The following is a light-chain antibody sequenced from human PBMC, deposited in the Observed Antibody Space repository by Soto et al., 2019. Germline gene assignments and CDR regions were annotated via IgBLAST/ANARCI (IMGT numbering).Light chain of an antibody. V-gene: IGKV1-39*01. J-gene: IGKJ2*03. CDR2: AVS. Sequence: DIQMPQSPSSLSASVGDTVTITCRASPTIGSYLSWYHQIPGKPPKLLIYAVSRMQSGVPSRFSGSGSGTDFTLTISSLQPEDFATYYCQLSLNTPYSFGLGT. CDR1: PTIGSY. CDR3: QLSLNTPYS.